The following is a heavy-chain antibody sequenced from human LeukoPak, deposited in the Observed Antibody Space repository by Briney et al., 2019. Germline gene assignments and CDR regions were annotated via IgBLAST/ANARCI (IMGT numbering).Heavy chain of an antibody. Sequence: SETLSLTCTVSGGFISCGGYYWSWIRQHPGKGLEWIGYIYYTGSTYYNPSLKSRASISVDTSNNQFSLKLSSVSAADTAVYYCASHCSGGTCYRYYFDNWGQGTLVTVSS. D-gene: IGHD2-15*01. CDR1: GGFISCGGYY. CDR2: IYYTGST. CDR3: ASHCSGGTCYRYYFDN. V-gene: IGHV4-31*03. J-gene: IGHJ4*02.